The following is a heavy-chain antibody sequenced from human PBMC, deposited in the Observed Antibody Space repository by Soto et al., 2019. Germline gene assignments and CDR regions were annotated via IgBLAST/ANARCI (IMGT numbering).Heavy chain of an antibody. CDR3: PKDPGPYHLNFEL. CDR1: GFTFSSYP. V-gene: IGHV3-30*14. CDR2: LSFDGKVK. Sequence: GGSLRLSCAASGFTFSSYPMHWLRQTPGKGLEWLTVLSFDGKVKHYADSVEGRFTISRDNSKSTVFLQMSSLRPEDTAIYYCPKDPGPYHLNFELWGRGTLVTVSS. D-gene: IGHD2-2*01. J-gene: IGHJ4*02.